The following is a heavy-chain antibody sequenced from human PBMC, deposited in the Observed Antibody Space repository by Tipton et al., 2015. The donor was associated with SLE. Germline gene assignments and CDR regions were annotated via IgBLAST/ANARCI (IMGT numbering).Heavy chain of an antibody. D-gene: IGHD1-26*01. CDR3: ARGPGSKSGEAFDI. J-gene: IGHJ3*02. V-gene: IGHV4-59*08. CDR2: IHYSVTT. Sequence: TLSLTCTVSGGSISSYYWSWIRQPPGKGLEWIGYIHYSVTTNYNPSLKSQVTMSIDTSKNQFFLRLTSVAAADTAVYYCARGPGSKSGEAFDIWGQGTMVTVSS. CDR1: GGSISSYY.